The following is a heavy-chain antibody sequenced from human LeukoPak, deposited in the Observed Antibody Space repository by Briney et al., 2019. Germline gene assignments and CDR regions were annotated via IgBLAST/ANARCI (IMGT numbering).Heavy chain of an antibody. CDR3: ANNAVEYQLLYVDY. CDR2: ISYDGSNK. V-gene: IGHV3-30*18. J-gene: IGHJ4*02. Sequence: GRSLRLSCAASGFTFSSYGMHWVRQAPGKGLEWVAVISYDGSNKYYADSVKGRFTISRDNSKNTLYLQMNSLRAEGTAVYYCANNAVEYQLLYVDYWGQGTLVTVSS. CDR1: GFTFSSYG. D-gene: IGHD2-2*01.